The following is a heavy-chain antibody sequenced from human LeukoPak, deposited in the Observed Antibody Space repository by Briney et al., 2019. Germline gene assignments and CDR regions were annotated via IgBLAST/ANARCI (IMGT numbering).Heavy chain of an antibody. D-gene: IGHD3-22*01. CDR3: AKDIIYDSSGYPDY. CDR2: ISWDGGST. V-gene: IGHV3-43*01. CDR1: GFTFDDYT. J-gene: IGHJ4*02. Sequence: GGSLRLSCAASGFTFDDYTMHWVRQAPGKGLEWVSLISWDGGSTYYADSVKGRFTISRDNSKNSLYLQMNSLRTEDTAVYYCAKDIIYDSSGYPDYCGQGTLGTVSS.